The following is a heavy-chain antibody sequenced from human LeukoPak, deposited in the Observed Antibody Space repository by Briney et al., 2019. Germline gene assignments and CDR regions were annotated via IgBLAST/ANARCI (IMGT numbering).Heavy chain of an antibody. CDR1: GYTFTGNY. D-gene: IGHD3-16*01. Sequence: ASVKVSCKASGYTFTGNYIHWVRQAPGQGLEWMGWINPNSGGTNYAQRLQGRVTMTRDTSISTAYMDLSKLRSDDTAVYSCARLHTVITFGGVPLGFFDIWGEGTMVTV. CDR3: ARLHTVITFGGVPLGFFDI. CDR2: INPNSGGT. V-gene: IGHV1-2*02. J-gene: IGHJ3*02.